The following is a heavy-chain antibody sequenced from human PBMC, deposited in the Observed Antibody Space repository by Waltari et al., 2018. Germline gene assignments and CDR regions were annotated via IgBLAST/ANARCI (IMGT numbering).Heavy chain of an antibody. CDR2: IYYSGST. CDR1: GGSISSYY. D-gene: IGHD6-19*01. CDR3: ARGGQYSSGWYGFFDL. J-gene: IGHJ2*01. V-gene: IGHV4-59*01. Sequence: QVQLQESGPGLVKPSETLSLTCTVSGGSISSYYWSWNRQPPGKGLEWIGYIYYSGSTNYNPSLKSRVTISVDTSRNQFSLKLSSVTAADTAVYYCARGGQYSSGWYGFFDLWGRGTLVTVSS.